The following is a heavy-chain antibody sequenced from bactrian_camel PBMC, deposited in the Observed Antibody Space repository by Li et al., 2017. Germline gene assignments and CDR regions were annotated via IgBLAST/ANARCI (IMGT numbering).Heavy chain of an antibody. CDR3: APDPRGSAY. Sequence: QLVESGGDLVQPGGSLRLSCVASEFTFSTYYIAWVRQAPGKGLEWVSGIDRSGGSTDYADSVKGRFTMSRDNAKNTLYLQMTSLKTEDTAVYYCAPDPRGSAYWGQGTQVTVS. J-gene: IGHJ4*01. V-gene: IGHV3S40*01. CDR2: IDRSGGST. CDR1: EFTFSTYY. D-gene: IGHD3*01.